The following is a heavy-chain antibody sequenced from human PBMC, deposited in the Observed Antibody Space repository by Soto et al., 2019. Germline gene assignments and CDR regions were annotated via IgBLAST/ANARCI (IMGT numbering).Heavy chain of an antibody. V-gene: IGHV3-23*01. D-gene: IGHD6-13*01. CDR3: ARRSSSWYFDY. J-gene: IGHJ4*02. CDR1: GFTFSSYA. Sequence: GGSLRLSCAASGFTFSSYAMNWVRQAPGKGLEWVSVSGSDGSTYYADSVKGRFTISRDNSKNTLNLQMNSLRAEDTAVYYCARRSSSWYFDYWGQGTLVTVHS. CDR2: SGSDGST.